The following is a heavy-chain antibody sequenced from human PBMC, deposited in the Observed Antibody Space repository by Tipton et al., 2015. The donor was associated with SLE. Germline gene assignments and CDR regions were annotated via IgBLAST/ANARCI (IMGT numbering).Heavy chain of an antibody. CDR1: GDSISSSSYY. D-gene: IGHD3-10*01. CDR3: ARSRGY. CDR2: FYYSGRT. J-gene: IGHJ4*02. Sequence: TLSLTCQVSGDSISSSSYYWYWIRQPPGKGLEWIGSFYYSGRTSYNPSPKSRVTISVDTSKNQFSLKVRSVTAADTAVYYCARSRGYWGQGMLVTVSS. V-gene: IGHV4-39*07.